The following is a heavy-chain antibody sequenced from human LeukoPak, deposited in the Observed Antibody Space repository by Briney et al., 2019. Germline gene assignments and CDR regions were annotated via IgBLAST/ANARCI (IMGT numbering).Heavy chain of an antibody. Sequence: PGGSLRLSCAASGFTFSSYGMHWVRQAPGKGLEWVAVISYDGSNKYYADSVKGRFTISRDNSKNTLYLQMNSLRAEDTAVYYCARAAGYSYGYGDYWGQGTLVTVSS. D-gene: IGHD5-18*01. CDR3: ARAAGYSYGYGDY. V-gene: IGHV3-30*03. CDR1: GFTFSSYG. J-gene: IGHJ4*02. CDR2: ISYDGSNK.